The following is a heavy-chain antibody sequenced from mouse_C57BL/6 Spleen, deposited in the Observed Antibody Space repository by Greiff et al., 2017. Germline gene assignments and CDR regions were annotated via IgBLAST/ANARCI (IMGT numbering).Heavy chain of an antibody. J-gene: IGHJ2*01. V-gene: IGHV1-64*01. CDR1: GYTFTSYW. CDR3: ARGGGMYSFDY. D-gene: IGHD2-10*02. Sequence: QVQLQQPGAELVKPGASVKLSCKASGYTFTSYWMHWVKQRPGQGLEWIGMIHPNSGSTNYNEKFKSKATLTVDKSSSPAYMQLSSLTSEDSAVYYCARGGGMYSFDYWGQGTTLTVSS. CDR2: IHPNSGST.